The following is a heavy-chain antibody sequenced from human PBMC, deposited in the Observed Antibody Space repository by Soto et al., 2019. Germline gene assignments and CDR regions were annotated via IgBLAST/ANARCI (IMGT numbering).Heavy chain of an antibody. CDR3: ARDRTGTLDYSNLHYYYYMDV. CDR1: GGSISSYY. D-gene: IGHD4-4*01. V-gene: IGHV4-59*01. J-gene: IGHJ6*03. CDR2: IYYSGST. Sequence: PSETLSLTCTVSGGSISSYYWSWIRQPPGKGLEWIGYIYYSGSTNYNPSLKSRVTISVDTSKNQFSLKLSSVTAADTAVYYCARDRTGTLDYSNLHYYYYMDVWGKRTTVTXSS.